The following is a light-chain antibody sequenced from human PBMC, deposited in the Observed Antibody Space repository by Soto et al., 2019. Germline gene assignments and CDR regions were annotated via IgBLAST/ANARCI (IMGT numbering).Light chain of an antibody. J-gene: IGLJ2*01. CDR3: CSYAGSRRV. Sequence: QSALTQPASVSGSPGQSITISCAGTSSDVGSYNLVSWYQQHPGKDPKLMIYEVSKRPSGVSNRFSGSKSGNTASLTISGLKAEDEADYYCCSYAGSRRVFGGGTKLTVL. CDR1: SSDVGSYNL. CDR2: EVS. V-gene: IGLV2-23*02.